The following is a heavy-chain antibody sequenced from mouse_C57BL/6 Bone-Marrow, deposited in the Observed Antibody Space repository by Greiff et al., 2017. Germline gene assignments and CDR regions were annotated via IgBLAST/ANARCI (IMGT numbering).Heavy chain of an antibody. V-gene: IGHV2-5*01. CDR3: AKIGDSYYAMDY. J-gene: IGHJ4*01. Sequence: QVQLQQSGPGLVQPSQSLSITCTVSGFSLTSYGVHWVRQSPGKGLEWLGVIWRGGSTDYNAAFMSRLSITKDNSKSQVFFKMNSLQADDTAISYCAKIGDSYYAMDYWGQGTSVTVSS. CDR2: IWRGGST. CDR1: GFSLTSYG. D-gene: IGHD3-1*01.